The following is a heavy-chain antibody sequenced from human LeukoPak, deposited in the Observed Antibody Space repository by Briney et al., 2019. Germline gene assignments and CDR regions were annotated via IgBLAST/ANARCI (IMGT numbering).Heavy chain of an antibody. J-gene: IGHJ3*02. D-gene: IGHD3-22*01. Sequence: ASVKVSCKASGYTFTSYYMHWVRQAPGQGLEWMGIINPSGGSTSYAQKFQGRVTMTRDTSTSTVYMELSSLRSEDTAVYYCARDRADNFDSSGYYPDGLDIWGQGTMVTVS. CDR1: GYTFTSYY. V-gene: IGHV1-46*01. CDR3: ARDRADNFDSSGYYPDGLDI. CDR2: INPSGGST.